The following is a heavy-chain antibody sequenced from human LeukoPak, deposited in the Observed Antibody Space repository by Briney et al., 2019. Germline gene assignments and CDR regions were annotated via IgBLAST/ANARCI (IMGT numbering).Heavy chain of an antibody. J-gene: IGHJ4*02. CDR2: ICANNGNT. D-gene: IGHD3-10*01. CDR1: VDSFTRYG. CDR3: ARVPCRPQLWFGELFGY. V-gene: IGHV1-18*01. Sequence: SVDSFTRYGICSGPPGLEQGGWSGGWICANNGNTNYAQKLQGRVTMTTDTSTSTAYMELRSLISDVTAVYYCARVPCRPQLWFGELFGYWGQGTLVTVSS.